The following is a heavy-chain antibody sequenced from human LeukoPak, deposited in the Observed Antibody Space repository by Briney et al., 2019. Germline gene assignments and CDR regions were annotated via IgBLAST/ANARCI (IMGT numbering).Heavy chain of an antibody. CDR2: INPNSGGT. Sequence: ASVKVSCKASGYTFTGYYMLWLRQAPGQGLEWMGWINPNSGGTSYAQNFQGRVTMTRDTSIGTAYMELSRLRSDDTAVYYCALEEYSYGLDYWGQGTLVTVSS. D-gene: IGHD5-18*01. CDR1: GYTFTGYY. CDR3: ALEEYSYGLDY. J-gene: IGHJ4*02. V-gene: IGHV1-2*02.